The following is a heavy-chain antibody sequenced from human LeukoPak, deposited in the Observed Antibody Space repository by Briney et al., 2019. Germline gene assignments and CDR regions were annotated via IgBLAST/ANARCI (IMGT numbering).Heavy chain of an antibody. D-gene: IGHD3-3*01. Sequence: GGSLRLSCAASGFTFSSYWVSWVRQAPGKGPEWVANIKQDGSEKYYVDSVKGRFTISRDNAKNSLYLQMNSLRAEDTALYYCARERITIFGVYYYMDVWGKGTTVTVSS. CDR1: GFTFSSYW. V-gene: IGHV3-7*01. CDR2: IKQDGSEK. J-gene: IGHJ6*03. CDR3: ARERITIFGVYYYMDV.